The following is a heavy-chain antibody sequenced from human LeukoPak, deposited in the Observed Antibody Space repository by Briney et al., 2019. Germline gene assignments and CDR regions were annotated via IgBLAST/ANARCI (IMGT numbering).Heavy chain of an antibody. D-gene: IGHD5-18*01. V-gene: IGHV3-23*01. CDR2: ISGSGGST. CDR3: AKESGYSYGFLDY. J-gene: IGHJ4*02. CDR1: GFTFSSYA. Sequence: AGSLRLSCAASGFTFSSYAMSWVRQAPGKGLEWVSAISGSGGSTYYADSVEGRFTISRDNSKNTLYLQMNSLRAEDTAVYYCAKESGYSYGFLDYWGQGTLVTVSS.